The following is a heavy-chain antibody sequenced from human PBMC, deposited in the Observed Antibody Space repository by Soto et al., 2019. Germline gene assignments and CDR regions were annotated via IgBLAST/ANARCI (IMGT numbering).Heavy chain of an antibody. V-gene: IGHV3-23*01. J-gene: IGHJ4*02. CDR2: ISGSGGST. CDR3: AKVNRPFTMVRGVNKGGFDY. Sequence: EVQLLESGGGLVQPGGSLRLSCAASGFTFSSYAMSWVRQAPGKGLEWVSAISGSGGSTYYADSVKGRFTISRDNSKNTLYLQMNSLRAEDTAVYYCAKVNRPFTMVRGVNKGGFDYWGQGTLVTVSS. CDR1: GFTFSSYA. D-gene: IGHD3-10*01.